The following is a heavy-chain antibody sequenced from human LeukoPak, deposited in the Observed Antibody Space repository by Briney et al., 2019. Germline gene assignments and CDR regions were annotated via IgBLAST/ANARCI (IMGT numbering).Heavy chain of an antibody. CDR1: GFTFSSSW. Sequence: GGSLRLSCAASGFTFSSSWMIWARHAPGKGLELVANINQDGGQKYYLDSVKGRFTISRDNADNSLYLQMDGLRAEDTAVYYCATNTRAYAVLLAYWGQGTLVTVSS. D-gene: IGHD4-17*01. V-gene: IGHV3-7*01. J-gene: IGHJ4*02. CDR2: INQDGGQK. CDR3: ATNTRAYAVLLAY.